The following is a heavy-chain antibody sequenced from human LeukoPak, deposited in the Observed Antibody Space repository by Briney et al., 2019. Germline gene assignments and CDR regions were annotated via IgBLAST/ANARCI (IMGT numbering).Heavy chain of an antibody. V-gene: IGHV3-30*03. CDR2: ISYDGSNK. CDR1: GFTFSSYG. D-gene: IGHD3-10*01. J-gene: IGHJ5*02. CDR3: ARDRSQEFDP. Sequence: GGSLRLSCAASGFTFSSYGMHWVRQAPGKGLEWVAVISYDGSNKDYADSVKGRFSIFRDNSKNTLYLQMNRLRADDTAVYYCARDRSQEFDPWGQGTLVTVSS.